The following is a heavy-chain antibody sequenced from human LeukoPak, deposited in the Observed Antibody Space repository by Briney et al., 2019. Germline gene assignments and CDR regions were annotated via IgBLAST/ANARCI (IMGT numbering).Heavy chain of an antibody. J-gene: IGHJ4*02. D-gene: IGHD3-16*01. V-gene: IGHV3-7*03. CDR2: IKQDGSEK. Sequence: SGGSLRLSCAASGFTFSSYGMHWVRQAPGKGLEWVANIKQDGSEKNYVDSVKGRFIISRDNAKNSLYLQMNTLRADDTAVYYCARDGFGTGSNWGQGTLVTVSS. CDR1: GFTFSSYG. CDR3: ARDGFGTGSN.